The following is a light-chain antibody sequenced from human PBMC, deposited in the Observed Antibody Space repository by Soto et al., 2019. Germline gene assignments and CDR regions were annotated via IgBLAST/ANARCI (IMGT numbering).Light chain of an antibody. CDR1: QSISSW. CDR2: KAS. CDR3: QQYKSYSLT. Sequence: DIPMTQSPSTLSASVGDRVTITCRASQSISSWLAWYQQKSGKAPKLLIQKASSLENGVPPRFSGSGSGTEFTLTISSLQTDDFATYYCQQYKSYSLTFGGGTKVEIK. V-gene: IGKV1-5*03. J-gene: IGKJ4*01.